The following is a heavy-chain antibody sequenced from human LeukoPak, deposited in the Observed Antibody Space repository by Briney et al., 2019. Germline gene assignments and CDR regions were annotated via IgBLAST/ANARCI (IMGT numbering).Heavy chain of an antibody. CDR2: ISSSSSYI. CDR1: GFTFSSYM. J-gene: IGHJ4*02. D-gene: IGHD5-12*01. V-gene: IGHV3-21*01. CDR3: ARTGSGYDTDY. Sequence: GGSLRLSCAASGFTFSSYMMNWVRQAPGKGLEWVSSISSSSSYIYYAESVKGRFTISRDNAKNSLYLQMNSLRAEDTAVYYCARTGSGYDTDYWGQGTLVTVSS.